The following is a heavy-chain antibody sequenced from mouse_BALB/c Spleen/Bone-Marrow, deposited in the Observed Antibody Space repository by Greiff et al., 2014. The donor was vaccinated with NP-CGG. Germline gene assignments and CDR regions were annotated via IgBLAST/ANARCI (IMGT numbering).Heavy chain of an antibody. CDR2: ISSGGSYT. CDR3: ARGNYGYGNYFDY. J-gene: IGHJ2*01. D-gene: IGHD1-2*01. Sequence: EVQVVESGGGLVKPGGSLKLSCAASGLTFSSYAMSWVRQTPEKRLEWVATISSGGSYTYYPDSVKGRFTISRDNAKNTLYLQMSSLRSEDTAMYYCARGNYGYGNYFDYWGQGTTLTVSS. V-gene: IGHV5-9-3*01. CDR1: GLTFSSYA.